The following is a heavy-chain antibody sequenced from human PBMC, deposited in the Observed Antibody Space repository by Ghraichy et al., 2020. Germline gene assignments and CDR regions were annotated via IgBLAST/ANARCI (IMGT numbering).Heavy chain of an antibody. CDR2: IIPIFGTA. V-gene: IGHV1-69*13. J-gene: IGHJ6*02. CDR3: ARDPERNYEDYYYGMDV. CDR1: GGTFSSYA. Sequence: SVKVSCKASGGTFSSYAISWVRQAPGQGLEWMGGIIPIFGTANYAQKFQGRVTITADESTSTAYMELSSLRSEDTAVYYCARDPERNYEDYYYGMDVWGQGTTVTVSS. D-gene: IGHD3-22*01.